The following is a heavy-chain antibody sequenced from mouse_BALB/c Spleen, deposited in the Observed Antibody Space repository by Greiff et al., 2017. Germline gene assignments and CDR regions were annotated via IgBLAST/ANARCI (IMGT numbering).Heavy chain of an antibody. J-gene: IGHJ3*01. CDR2: IYPGDGST. D-gene: IGHD2-4*01. Sequence: VQLQQSGPELVKPGASVKMSCKASGYTFTSYYIHWVKQRPGQGLEWIGWIYPGDGSTKYNEKFKGKTTLTADKSSSTAYMLLSSLTSEDSAIYFCARDDYDVGFAYWGQGTLVTVSA. CDR3: ARDDYDVGFAY. CDR1: GYTFTSYY. V-gene: IGHV1S56*01.